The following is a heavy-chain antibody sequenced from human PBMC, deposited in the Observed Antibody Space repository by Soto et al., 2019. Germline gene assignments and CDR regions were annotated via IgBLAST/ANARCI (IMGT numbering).Heavy chain of an antibody. V-gene: IGHV4-34*01. CDR2: INHSGST. CDR1: GGSFSGYY. D-gene: IGHD5-18*01. J-gene: IGHJ6*02. Sequence: SEALSLTCAVYGGSFSGYYWSWIRQPPGKGLEWIGEINHSGSTNYNPSLKSRVTISVDTSKNQFSLKLSSVTAADTAVYYCARAPNGGYSYGYVVHYYGMDVWGQGTTVTVS. CDR3: ARAPNGGYSYGYVVHYYGMDV.